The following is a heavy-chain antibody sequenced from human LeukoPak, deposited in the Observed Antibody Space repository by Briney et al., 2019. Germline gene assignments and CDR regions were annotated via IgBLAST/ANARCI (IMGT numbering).Heavy chain of an antibody. D-gene: IGHD6-6*01. CDR1: GYTFTSYD. CDR3: ARGGTTSIAASDY. Sequence: ASVKVSCKASGYTFTSYDINWVRQAPGQGREWMGWTNPNSGNTGYAQKFQGRVTMTRNTSISTAYMELSSLRSEDTAVYYCARGGTTSIAASDYWGQGTLVTVAS. J-gene: IGHJ4*02. V-gene: IGHV1-8*01. CDR2: TNPNSGNT.